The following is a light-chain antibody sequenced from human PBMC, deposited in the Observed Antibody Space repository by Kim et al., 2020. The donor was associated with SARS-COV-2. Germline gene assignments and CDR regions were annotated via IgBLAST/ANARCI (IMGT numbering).Light chain of an antibody. Sequence: QSITISCTGTSSDVGGYNYVSWYQQHPGNAPKLMIYGVSKRPSGISNRFSGSKSGNTASLTISGLQAEDEADYYCTSYTSSNDWVFGGGTQLTVL. V-gene: IGLV2-14*04. CDR3: TSYTSSNDWV. J-gene: IGLJ3*02. CDR2: GVS. CDR1: SSDVGGYNY.